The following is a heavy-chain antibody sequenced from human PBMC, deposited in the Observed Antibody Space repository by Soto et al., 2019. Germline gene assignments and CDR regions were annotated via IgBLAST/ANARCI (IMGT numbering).Heavy chain of an antibody. CDR2: ISAYNGNT. CDR1: GYTFTSYG. D-gene: IGHD3-22*01. Sequence: ASVKVSCKASGYTFTSYGISWVRQAPGQGLEWMGWISAYNGNTNYAQKLQGRVTMTTDTSTSTAYMELRSLRSDDTAVYYCARDTYYYDSSGSPGDYGGQGTLVTVSS. J-gene: IGHJ4*02. V-gene: IGHV1-18*04. CDR3: ARDTYYYDSSGSPGDY.